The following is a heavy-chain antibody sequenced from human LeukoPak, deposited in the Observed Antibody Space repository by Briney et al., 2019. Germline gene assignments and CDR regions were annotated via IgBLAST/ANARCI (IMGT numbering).Heavy chain of an antibody. CDR1: GYTFTRDF. V-gene: IGHV1-18*04. CDR2: ISAYNGNT. D-gene: IGHD4-17*01. CDR3: ARDYGDAFDI. J-gene: IGHJ3*02. Sequence: GASVKVSCKASGYTFTRDFMHWVRQAPGEGLEWMGWISAYNGNTNYAQKLQGRVTMTTDTSTSTAYMELRSLRSDDTAVYYCARDYGDAFDIWGQGTMVTVSS.